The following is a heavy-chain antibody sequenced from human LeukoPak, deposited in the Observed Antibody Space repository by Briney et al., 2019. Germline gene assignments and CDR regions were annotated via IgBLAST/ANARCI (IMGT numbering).Heavy chain of an antibody. J-gene: IGHJ4*02. CDR3: ARQGGDPQTSFDY. CDR1: GYSISSGYY. V-gene: IGHV4-38-2*01. D-gene: IGHD4-17*01. Sequence: PSETLSLTCAVSGYSISSGYYWGWIRQPPGKGLEWIGSIYHSGSTYYNPSLKSRVTISVDTSKNQFSLKLSCVTAADTAVYYWARQGGDPQTSFDYWGQGTLVTVSS. CDR2: IYHSGST.